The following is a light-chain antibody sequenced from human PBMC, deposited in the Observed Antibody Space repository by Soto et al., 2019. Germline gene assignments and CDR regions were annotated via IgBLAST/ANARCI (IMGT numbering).Light chain of an antibody. J-gene: IGKJ1*01. CDR1: QSVSSN. CDR2: GAS. CDR3: QHYNNWSPWT. Sequence: EIVMTQSPATLSVSPGERATLSCRASQSVSSNLAWYQQKPGQAPRLLIYGASTRATGIPARFSGSGSGTEFTLTIRSLQSDDFAIYYCQHYNNWSPWTFGQGTRVEIK. V-gene: IGKV3-15*01.